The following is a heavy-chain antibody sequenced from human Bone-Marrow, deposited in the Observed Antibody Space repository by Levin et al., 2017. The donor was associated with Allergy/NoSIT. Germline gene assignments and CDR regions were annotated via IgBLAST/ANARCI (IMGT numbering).Heavy chain of an antibody. V-gene: IGHV3-48*03. CDR1: GFTLSNYE. Sequence: GGSLRLSCAASGFTLSNYEMNWVRQAPGKGLEWVSYISISGTSIYYADSVRGRFTISRDNAKNSLFLQMKNLRAGDTAVYFCARGDGGSSPGGGFDYWGQGSLVTVSS. D-gene: IGHD6-6*01. CDR2: ISISGTSI. J-gene: IGHJ4*02. CDR3: ARGDGGSSPGGGFDY.